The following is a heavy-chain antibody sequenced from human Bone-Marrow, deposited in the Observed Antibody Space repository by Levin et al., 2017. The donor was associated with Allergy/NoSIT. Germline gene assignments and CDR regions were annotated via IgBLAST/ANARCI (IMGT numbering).Heavy chain of an antibody. CDR2: IKTTSDGETT. J-gene: IGHJ4*02. CDR1: GFSFSDAW. CDR3: TRRTGRYAGGEQFDI. D-gene: IGHD3-16*01. Sequence: GGSLRLSCAASGFSFSDAWMSWVRQAPGKGLEWVGRIKTTSDGETTDYAVPVKGRFTISRDDSKNTLFLQMNNLKTEDTAMYFCTRRTGRYAGGEQFDIWGQGTRVSVSS. V-gene: IGHV3-15*01.